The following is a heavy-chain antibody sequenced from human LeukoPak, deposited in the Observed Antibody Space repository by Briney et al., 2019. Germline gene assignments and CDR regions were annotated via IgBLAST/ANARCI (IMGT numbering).Heavy chain of an antibody. J-gene: IGHJ4*02. Sequence: SETLSLTCTVSGYSISSGYYWGWIRQPPGKGLEWIGRIYHSGSTYYNPSLKSRVTISLDTSKNQFSLKLSSVTAAGTAVYYCAREGPTSFSDYWGQGTLVTVSS. CDR3: AREGPTSFSDY. D-gene: IGHD1-1*01. CDR1: GYSISSGYY. CDR2: IYHSGST. V-gene: IGHV4-38-2*02.